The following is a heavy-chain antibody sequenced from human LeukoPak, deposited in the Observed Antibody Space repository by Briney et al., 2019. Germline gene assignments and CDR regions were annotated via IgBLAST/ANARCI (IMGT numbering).Heavy chain of an antibody. J-gene: IGHJ4*02. D-gene: IGHD3-22*01. CDR3: AKDLTYYDSRGFDY. CDR1: GVIISSYA. CDR2: INGRGDNT. Sequence: GGSLRLSCAASGVIISSYAMSWVRQAPGKGLEWVSAINGRGDNTYYADSVKGRFTISRDNSKDTLYLQMNSLRAEDTAVYYCAKDLTYYDSRGFDYWGQGTLVTVSS. V-gene: IGHV3-23*01.